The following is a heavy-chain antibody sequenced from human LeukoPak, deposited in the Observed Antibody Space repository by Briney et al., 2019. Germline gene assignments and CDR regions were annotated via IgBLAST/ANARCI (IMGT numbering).Heavy chain of an antibody. D-gene: IGHD3-10*01. CDR3: ARDSLRFGELSCGY. CDR1: GFTFSSYG. J-gene: IGHJ4*02. CDR2: IWYDGSNK. Sequence: PGGSLRLSCAASGFTFSSYGMHWVRQAPGKGLEWVAVIWYDGSNKYYADSVKGRFTISRDNCKNTLYLQMNSLRAEDTAVYYCARDSLRFGELSCGYWGQGTLVTVSS. V-gene: IGHV3-33*01.